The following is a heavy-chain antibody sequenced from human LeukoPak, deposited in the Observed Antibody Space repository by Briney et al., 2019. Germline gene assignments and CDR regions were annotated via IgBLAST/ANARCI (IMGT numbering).Heavy chain of an antibody. CDR3: ARGLIGYCSGGSCFQRDTSWFDP. Sequence: PSETLSLTCTVSGGSISSSIYFWGWIRQPPGKGLEWIGSIHYSGSTNYNPSLKSRVTISVDASKNQFSLKLSSVTAADTAVYYCARGLIGYCSGGSCFQRDTSWFDPWGQGTLVTVSS. J-gene: IGHJ5*02. V-gene: IGHV4-39*07. CDR2: IHYSGST. D-gene: IGHD2-15*01. CDR1: GGSISSSIYF.